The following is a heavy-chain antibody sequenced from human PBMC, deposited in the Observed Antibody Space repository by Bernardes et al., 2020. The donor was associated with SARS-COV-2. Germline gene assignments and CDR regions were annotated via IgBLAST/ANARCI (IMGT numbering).Heavy chain of an antibody. J-gene: IGHJ5*02. V-gene: IGHV1-8*01. D-gene: IGHD6-19*01. Sequence: ASVKVCCKASGYTFTNYDINWVRQAAGQGLEWMGWMNPDSGNTGYAQKFQGRITMTRNTSISTAYMELSSLRSEDTAVYYCARGPIGVAGTRVFDWFDPWGQGTLVTVSS. CDR2: MNPDSGNT. CDR1: GYTFTNYD. CDR3: ARGPIGVAGTRVFDWFDP.